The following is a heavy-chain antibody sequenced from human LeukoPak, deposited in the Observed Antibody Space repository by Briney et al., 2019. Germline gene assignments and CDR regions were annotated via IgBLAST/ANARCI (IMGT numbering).Heavy chain of an antibody. CDR1: GYTFTNYG. CDR3: TRTVLDCKNGVCYDY. J-gene: IGHJ4*02. D-gene: IGHD2-8*01. Sequence: ASVKVSCKASGYTFTNYGLSWVRQAPGQGLEWMGWISPYNGNTNYAQKLQGRVIVTKDTSTTTAYMELRSLRSDDTAVYYCTRTVLDCKNGVCYDYWGQGTLVTVSS. CDR2: ISPYNGNT. V-gene: IGHV1-18*01.